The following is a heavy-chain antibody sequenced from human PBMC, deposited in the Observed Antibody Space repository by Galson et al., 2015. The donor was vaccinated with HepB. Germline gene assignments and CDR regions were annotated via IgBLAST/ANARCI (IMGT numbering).Heavy chain of an antibody. J-gene: IGHJ4*02. V-gene: IGHV3-30-3*01. Sequence: SLRLSCAASGFTFSSYAMHWVRQAPGKGLEWVAVISYDGSNKYYADSVKGRFTISRDNSKNTLYLQMNSLRAEDTAVYYCARAADCSGGSCYFDYWGQGTLVTVSS. CDR2: ISYDGSNK. CDR1: GFTFSSYA. CDR3: ARAADCSGGSCYFDY. D-gene: IGHD2-15*01.